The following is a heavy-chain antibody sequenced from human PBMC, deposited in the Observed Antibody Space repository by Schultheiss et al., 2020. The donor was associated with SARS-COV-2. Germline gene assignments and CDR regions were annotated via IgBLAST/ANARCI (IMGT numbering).Heavy chain of an antibody. D-gene: IGHD5-12*01. CDR3: ARESVATISHEFDY. CDR2: ISYDGSNK. Sequence: GGSLRLSCAASGITFSSYAMHWVRQAPGKGLEWVAVISYDGSNKYYADSVKGRFTISRDNSKNTLYLQMNSLRAEDTAVYYCARESVATISHEFDYWGQGTLVTVSS. J-gene: IGHJ4*02. V-gene: IGHV3-30*04. CDR1: GITFSSYA.